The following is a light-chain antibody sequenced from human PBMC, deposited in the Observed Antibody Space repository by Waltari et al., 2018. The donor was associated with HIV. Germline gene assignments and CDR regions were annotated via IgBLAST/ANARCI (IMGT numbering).Light chain of an antibody. CDR2: SNH. V-gene: IGLV1-47*01. Sequence: QPVLTQLPSVSGTPGQTVPISCSGSDSTIGTSSVYWYQVLPGTTPRLLIFSNHERPSGVPGRFSGSKSGASASLTIFGLRSEDEADYYCSTWDKTQSAQVFGGGTKLTVL. CDR1: DSTIGTSS. CDR3: STWDKTQSAQV. J-gene: IGLJ3*02.